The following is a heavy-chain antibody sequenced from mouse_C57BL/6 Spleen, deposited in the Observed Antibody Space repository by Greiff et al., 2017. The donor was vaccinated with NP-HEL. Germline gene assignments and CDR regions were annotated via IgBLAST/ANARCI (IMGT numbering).Heavy chain of an antibody. D-gene: IGHD2-5*01. CDR1: GYTFTDYE. CDR3: TRSLYSNYPLYAMDY. V-gene: IGHV1-15*01. CDR2: IDPETGGT. J-gene: IGHJ4*01. Sequence: VQLVESGAELVRPGASVTLSCKASGYTFTDYEMHWVKQTPVHGLEWIGAIDPETGGTAYNQKFKGKAILTADKSSSTAYMELRSLTSEDSAVYYCTRSLYSNYPLYAMDYWGQGTSVTVSS.